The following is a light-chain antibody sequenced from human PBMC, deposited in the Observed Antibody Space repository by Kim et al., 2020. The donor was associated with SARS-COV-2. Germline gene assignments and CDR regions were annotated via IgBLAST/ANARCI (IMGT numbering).Light chain of an antibody. CDR2: QAS. CDR1: QSISDW. CDR3: QQYKSYSFT. V-gene: IGKV1-5*03. J-gene: IGKJ3*01. Sequence: DIQMTQSPSTLSASVGDRVIITCRVSQSISDWLAWYQHKPGKAPKLLIYQASNLESGVPSRFSGSGSGTEFTLTISSLQPDDFATYYCQQYKSYSFTFGPGTKVDIK.